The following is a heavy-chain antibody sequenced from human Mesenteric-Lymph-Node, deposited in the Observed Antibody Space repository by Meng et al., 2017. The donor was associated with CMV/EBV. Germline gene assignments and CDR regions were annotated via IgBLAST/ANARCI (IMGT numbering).Heavy chain of an antibody. J-gene: IGHJ4*02. Sequence: SQTLSLTCAISGDRVSSTSAAWNWIRQSPSRGLEWLGRTYYRSKWYNDYAVSVKTRISINPDTSKNQFSLQLNSVTPEDTAVYYCAREGGYDQGLAYWGQGTLVTVSS. CDR3: AREGGYDQGLAY. CDR1: GDRVSSTSAA. CDR2: TYYRSKWYN. V-gene: IGHV6-1*01. D-gene: IGHD5-12*01.